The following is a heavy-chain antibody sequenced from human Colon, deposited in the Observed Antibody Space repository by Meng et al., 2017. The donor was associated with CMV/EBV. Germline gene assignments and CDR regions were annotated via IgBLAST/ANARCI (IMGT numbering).Heavy chain of an antibody. CDR2: ISNSGSII. V-gene: IGHV3-48*03. CDR1: GFTFSDYE. Sequence: GESLKISCAVSGFTFSDYEMHWVRQAPGKGLEWISYISNSGSIIYSADSVKGRFTVSRDNAKNSMYLQMNGLRVEDTGVYYCAHSTKEDYDLWSGYYGYGMDVWGQGTTVTVSS. J-gene: IGHJ6*02. CDR3: AHSTKEDYDLWSGYYGYGMDV. D-gene: IGHD3-3*01.